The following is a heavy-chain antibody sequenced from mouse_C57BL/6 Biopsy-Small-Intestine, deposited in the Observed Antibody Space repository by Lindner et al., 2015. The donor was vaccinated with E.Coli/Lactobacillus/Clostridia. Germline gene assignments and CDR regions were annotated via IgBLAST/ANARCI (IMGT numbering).Heavy chain of an antibody. CDR3: AREMESTYYFDY. CDR2: YHPKGDVP. J-gene: IGHJ2*01. CDR1: GYSFVNYL. Sequence: SVKVSCKATGYSFVNYLVHWVRQAPGQGLEWMGVYHPKGDVPEVARKFQGRLILTSDTTTSTVHMELSSLTSDDTSVYYCAREMESTYYFDYWGQGTLVTVSS. D-gene: IGHD2-3*01. V-gene: IGHV1-72*01.